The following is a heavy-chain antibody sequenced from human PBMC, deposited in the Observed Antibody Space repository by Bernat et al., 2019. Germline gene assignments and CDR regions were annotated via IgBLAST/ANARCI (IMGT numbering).Heavy chain of an antibody. CDR2: ISGSGDST. J-gene: IGHJ4*02. V-gene: IGHV3-23*04. CDR1: GFTFRNYA. D-gene: IGHD6-19*01. Sequence: EVQLVESGGGLVQPGGSLRLSCAASGFTFRNYAMSWVRQAPGKGLEWVSAISGSGDSTFYADSVEGRFTISRDNSKNTLYLHMYTLRAEDTAIFYCGKDEPGSGWYDWGQGTLVTVSS. CDR3: GKDEPGSGWYD.